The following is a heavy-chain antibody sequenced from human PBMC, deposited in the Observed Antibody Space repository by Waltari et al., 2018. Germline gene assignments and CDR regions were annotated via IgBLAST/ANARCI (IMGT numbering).Heavy chain of an antibody. CDR2: ISYDGSNK. CDR1: GFTFSSYG. J-gene: IGHJ4*02. Sequence: QVQLVESGGGVVQPGRSLRLSCAASGFTFSSYGMHWVRQAPGKGLEWVAVISYDGSNKVYSDSVKCRFTSSRDKSKNTLYLQMNSLRAEDPAVYYCAKDVLRLGELSDFDYWGQGTLVTVSS. V-gene: IGHV3-30*18. D-gene: IGHD3-16*02. CDR3: AKDVLRLGELSDFDY.